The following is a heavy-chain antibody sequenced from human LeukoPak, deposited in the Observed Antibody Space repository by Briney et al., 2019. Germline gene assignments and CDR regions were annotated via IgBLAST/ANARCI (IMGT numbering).Heavy chain of an antibody. D-gene: IGHD6-13*01. CDR1: GYSFTNYW. Sequence: GESLKISCKASGYSFTNYWIGWVRQMPGKGLEWMGIIYPGDSDTRYSPSFQGQVTISADKSISTAYLQWSSLKASDTAMYYCARKVAAAGTWSHFDYWGQGTLVTVSS. J-gene: IGHJ4*02. CDR3: ARKVAAAGTWSHFDY. CDR2: IYPGDSDT. V-gene: IGHV5-51*01.